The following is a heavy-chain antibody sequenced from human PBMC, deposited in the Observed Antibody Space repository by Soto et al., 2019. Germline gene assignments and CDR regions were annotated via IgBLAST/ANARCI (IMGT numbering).Heavy chain of an antibody. J-gene: IGHJ4*02. D-gene: IGHD1-1*01. CDR2: INRSGGST. V-gene: IGHV3-23*01. CDR1: GFTFSSFA. Sequence: PGGSLRLSCAASGFTFSSFAMSWVRQAPGKGLEWVSTINRSGGSTYYADSVKGRFTISRDNSKNMLFLQINCLRAEDTAVYYCAKDPPTTGTTFDYWGRGTLVTVSS. CDR3: AKDPPTTGTTFDY.